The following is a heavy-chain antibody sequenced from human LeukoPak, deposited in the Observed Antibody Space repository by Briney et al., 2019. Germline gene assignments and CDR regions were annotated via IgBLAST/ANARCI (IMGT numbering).Heavy chain of an antibody. CDR1: GFTVTKYD. CDR2: ISASLGAT. D-gene: IGHD2-15*01. CDR3: AKGGYTTWFDP. J-gene: IGHJ5*02. V-gene: IGHV3-23*01. Sequence: PGGSLTLSCAASGFTVTKYDLTWVRHAPGKGLGWGSSISASLGATHYADSVRGRFTISRDNSKNTLYLEMNSLRVDVTAVDNCAKGGYTTWFDPGGQGTLVTVS.